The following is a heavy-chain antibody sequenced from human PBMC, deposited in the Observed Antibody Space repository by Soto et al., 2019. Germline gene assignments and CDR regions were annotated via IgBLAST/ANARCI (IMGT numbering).Heavy chain of an antibody. CDR2: IRSKANSYAT. CDR3: TRLRRRGYSYGFDAFDI. CDR1: GFTFSGSA. J-gene: IGHJ3*02. Sequence: EVQLVESGGGLVQPGGSLKLSCAASGFTFSGSAMHWVRQASGKGLEWVGRIRSKANSYATAYAASVKGRFTISRDDSKNTAYLQMNSLKTEDTAVYYCTRLRRRGYSYGFDAFDIWGQGTMVTVSS. V-gene: IGHV3-73*01. D-gene: IGHD5-18*01.